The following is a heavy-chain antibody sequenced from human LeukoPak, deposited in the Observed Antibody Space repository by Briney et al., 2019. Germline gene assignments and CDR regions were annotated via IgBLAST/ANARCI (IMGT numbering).Heavy chain of an antibody. CDR2: ISYDGSNK. J-gene: IGHJ4*02. CDR1: GFTFSSYA. V-gene: IGHV3-30*04. Sequence: GGSLRLSCAASGFTFSSYAMHWVRQAPGKGLEWVAVISYDGSNKYYADSVKGRFTISRDNSKNTLYLQMNSLRAEDTAVHYCARRKGRIAEAGRIENCGQGTLFTVS. CDR3: ARRKGRIAEAGRIEN. D-gene: IGHD6-13*01.